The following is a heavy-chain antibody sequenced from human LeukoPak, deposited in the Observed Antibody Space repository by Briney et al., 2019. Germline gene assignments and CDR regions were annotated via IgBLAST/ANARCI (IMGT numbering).Heavy chain of an antibody. CDR1: GFTFSNYG. D-gene: IGHD3-10*01. CDR2: ISYDGSNK. CDR3: AKELSGGSGFDY. V-gene: IGHV3-30*18. J-gene: IGHJ4*02. Sequence: PGGSLRLSCAGSGFTFSNYGKHWVRQAPGKGLEWVAGISYDGSNKYYADSVKGRFTISRDSSKNTLYLQMNSLRAEDMAVYYCAKELSGGSGFDYWGQGTLVTVSS.